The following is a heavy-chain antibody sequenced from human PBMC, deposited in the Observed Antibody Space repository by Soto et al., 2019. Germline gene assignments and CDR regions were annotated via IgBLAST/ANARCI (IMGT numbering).Heavy chain of an antibody. V-gene: IGHV3-23*01. CDR2: VNGRGGDT. CDR3: AKIYDVWGSHHESFDV. CDR1: GFRFSTYA. D-gene: IGHD3-3*01. Sequence: EAQLLESGGGLVQPGGSLRLSCVASGFRFSTYAMTWVRQAPGKGLEWVSGVNGRGGDTFYADSVRGRLPISRDNPRNTLYLEINSLRAEDTAVYYCAKIYDVWGSHHESFDVWGQGTLVTVSS. J-gene: IGHJ3*01.